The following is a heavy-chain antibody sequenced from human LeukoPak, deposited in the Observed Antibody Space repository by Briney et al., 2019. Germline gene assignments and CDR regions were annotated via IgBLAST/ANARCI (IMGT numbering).Heavy chain of an antibody. CDR1: GFAVSSNY. J-gene: IGHJ4*02. CDR2: IYSGGST. Sequence: PGESLRLSCAVSGFAVSSNYMSWVRQAPGKWLEWVSLIYSGGSTYYADSVKGRFTISRDNSKNTLYLQMNSLRAEDTAVYYCASSGNYRIYYFDYWGQGTLVTVSS. CDR3: ASSGNYRIYYFDY. V-gene: IGHV3-66*01. D-gene: IGHD1-26*01.